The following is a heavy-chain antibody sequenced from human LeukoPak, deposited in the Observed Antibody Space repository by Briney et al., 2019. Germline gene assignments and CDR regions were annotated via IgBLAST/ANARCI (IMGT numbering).Heavy chain of an antibody. CDR1: GFSFRSYT. Sequence: GGSLRLSCAVSGFSFRSYTMNWVRQAPGKGLEWDSSISSSSTYIYSADSVKGRFTISRDNAKNSLYLQMNNLRVEDTAVFYCARVGERAFDIWGQGTMVTVSS. CDR3: ARVGERAFDI. V-gene: IGHV3-21*01. CDR2: ISSSSTYI. J-gene: IGHJ3*02.